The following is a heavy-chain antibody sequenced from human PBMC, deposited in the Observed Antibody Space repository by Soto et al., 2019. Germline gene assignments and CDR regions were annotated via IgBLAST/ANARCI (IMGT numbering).Heavy chain of an antibody. CDR3: AREGEGLDFDY. Sequence: QVQLVESGGGVVQPGRSLRLSCAASGFTFSSYGMHWVRQSPGRGLEWVAVMWSDGSNKYYADAVKGRFTISRDNSKNTLFLQMDSLRAEDTAVYYCAREGEGLDFDYWGQGTLVTVSS. J-gene: IGHJ4*02. CDR1: GFTFSSYG. D-gene: IGHD3-16*01. V-gene: IGHV3-33*01. CDR2: MWSDGSNK.